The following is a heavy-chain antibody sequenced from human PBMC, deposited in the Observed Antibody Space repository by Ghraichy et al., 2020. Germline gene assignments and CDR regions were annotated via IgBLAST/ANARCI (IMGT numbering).Heavy chain of an antibody. V-gene: IGHV4-59*01. Sequence: SETLSLTCTVSGDSISSYYWSWIRQPPGKGLEWIGYIYYSGSTSYNPSLKSRVTISVDTSKKQFSLKVSSVIAADTAVYYCASLRPWDSSRWYSYYLDYWGQGTLVTVSS. CDR1: GDSISSYY. J-gene: IGHJ4*02. D-gene: IGHD6-13*01. CDR2: IYYSGST. CDR3: ASLRPWDSSRWYSYYLDY.